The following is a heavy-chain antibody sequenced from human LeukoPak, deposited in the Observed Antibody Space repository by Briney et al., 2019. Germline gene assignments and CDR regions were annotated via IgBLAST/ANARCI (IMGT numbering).Heavy chain of an antibody. Sequence: SETLSLTCAVSGGSISSSNWWSWVRQPPGKGLEWIGEIYHSGSTNYNPSLKSRVTISVDKSKNQFFLKLSSVTAADTAVYYCAISYYYGSGSYYNAPLNAFDIWGQGTMVTVSS. CDR3: AISYYYGSGSYYNAPLNAFDI. CDR1: GGSISSSNW. D-gene: IGHD3-10*01. V-gene: IGHV4-4*02. CDR2: IYHSGST. J-gene: IGHJ3*02.